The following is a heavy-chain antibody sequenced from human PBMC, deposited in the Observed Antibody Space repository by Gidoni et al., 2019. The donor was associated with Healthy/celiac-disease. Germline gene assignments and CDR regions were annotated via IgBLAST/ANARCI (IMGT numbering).Heavy chain of an antibody. D-gene: IGHD2-21*02. CDR3: AKVTGHIVVVTAAFDI. CDR1: GFTFSSYA. J-gene: IGHJ3*02. V-gene: IGHV3-23*04. Sequence: EVQLVESGGGLVQPGGSLRLSCAASGFTFSSYAMSWVRQAPGKGLEWVSAISGSGGITYYADSVKGRFTIARDNSKNTLYLQMNSLRAEDTAVYYCAKVTGHIVVVTAAFDIWGQGTMVTVSS. CDR2: ISGSGGIT.